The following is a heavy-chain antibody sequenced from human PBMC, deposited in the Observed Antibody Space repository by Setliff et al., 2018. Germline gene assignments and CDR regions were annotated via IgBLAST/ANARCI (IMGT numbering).Heavy chain of an antibody. CDR2: IIPVFRTA. D-gene: IGHD3-22*01. J-gene: IGHJ4*02. Sequence: SVKVSCKASGGTFRTDGFSWVRQAPGQGLEWMGRIIPVFRTANYAQKFRGRVTLTRETSISTGYMELNSLRSDDTAVYYCARINFYVSSGYYYAPELWGQGTTVTVSS. CDR3: ARINFYVSSGYYYAPEL. V-gene: IGHV1-69*05. CDR1: GGTFRTDG.